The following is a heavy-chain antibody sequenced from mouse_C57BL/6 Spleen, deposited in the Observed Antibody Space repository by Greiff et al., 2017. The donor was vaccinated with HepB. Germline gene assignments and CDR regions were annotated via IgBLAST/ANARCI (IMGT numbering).Heavy chain of an antibody. CDR3: ARYGNGITTVVARGFDY. CDR2: IDPNSGGT. V-gene: IGHV1-72*01. D-gene: IGHD1-1*01. Sequence: QVQLQQPGAELVKPGASVKLSCKASGYTFTSYWMHWVKQRPGRGLEWIGRIDPNSGGTKYNEKFKSKATLTVDKPSSTAYMQRSSLTSEDSAVYYCARYGNGITTVVARGFDYWGQGTTLTVSS. J-gene: IGHJ2*01. CDR1: GYTFTSYW.